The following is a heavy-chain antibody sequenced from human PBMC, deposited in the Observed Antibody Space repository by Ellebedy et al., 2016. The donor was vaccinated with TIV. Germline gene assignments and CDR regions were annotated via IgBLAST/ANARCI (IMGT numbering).Heavy chain of an antibody. V-gene: IGHV1-46*01. CDR2: INPSGGST. CDR3: ARAAVPWGNTPSRYSTAGRDNAFDI. J-gene: IGHJ3*02. CDR1: GYTFTSYY. Sequence: ASVKVSCKASGYTFTSYYMHWVRQAPGQGLEWMGIINPSGGSTSYAQKFQGRVTMTRDTSTSTVYMELSSLRSEDTAVYYCARAAVPWGNTPSRYSTAGRDNAFDIWGQGTMVTVSS. D-gene: IGHD2-21*01.